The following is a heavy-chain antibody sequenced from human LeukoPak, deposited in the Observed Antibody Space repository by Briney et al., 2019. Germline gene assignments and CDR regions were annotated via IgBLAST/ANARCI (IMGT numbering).Heavy chain of an antibody. J-gene: IGHJ5*02. CDR1: GFTFSSYG. V-gene: IGHV3-23*01. CDR3: AKDPGFRDSSRSADP. Sequence: GGSLRLSCAASGFTFSSYGMSWVRQAPGKGLEWVSAISGSGGSTYYADSVKGRSTISRANSKNTLYLQMNILRAEDTAVYYCAKDPGFRDSSRSADPWGQGTLVTVSS. D-gene: IGHD3-22*01. CDR2: ISGSGGST.